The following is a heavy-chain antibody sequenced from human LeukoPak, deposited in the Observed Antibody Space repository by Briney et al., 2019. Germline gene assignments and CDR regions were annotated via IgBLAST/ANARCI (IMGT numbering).Heavy chain of an antibody. V-gene: IGHV4-31*03. D-gene: IGHD2-15*01. CDR3: ARDVGFCSGGSCYPYNWFDP. CDR1: GDSITNDIYF. CDR2: IYYNGNT. J-gene: IGHJ5*02. Sequence: SETLSLTCTVSGDSITNDIYFWSWICQHPGKGLEWIGYIYYNGNTYYNPSLKSRVTMSIDTSKNQFSLKLTSMTAADTAVYYCARDVGFCSGGSCYPYNWFDPWGQGTLVTVSS.